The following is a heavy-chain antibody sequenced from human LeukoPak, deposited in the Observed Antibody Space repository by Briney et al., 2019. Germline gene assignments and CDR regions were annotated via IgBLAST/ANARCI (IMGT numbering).Heavy chain of an antibody. CDR2: IFPGDSDT. CDR3: ARPLQKSGSHGAFDI. J-gene: IGHJ3*02. D-gene: IGHD3-3*01. CDR1: GFHFFTYW. V-gene: IGHV5-51*01. Sequence: GESLKISCKGSGFHFFTYWIGWVRQVPGKGLEWVGIIFPGDSDTRYGPSFEGQVTISADRSIDTAYLQWSSLKASDTAVYYCARPLQKSGSHGAFDIWGRGTMVIVSS.